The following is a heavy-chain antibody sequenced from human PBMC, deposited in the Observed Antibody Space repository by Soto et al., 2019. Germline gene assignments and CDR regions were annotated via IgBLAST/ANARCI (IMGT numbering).Heavy chain of an antibody. J-gene: IGHJ6*02. CDR1: GYTLPSYD. Sequence: QVQLVQSGAEVKKPGASVKVSCKASGYTLPSYDINWVRKATGQGLEWMGWMNPTRGNTAYAQKFQGRVTMTRNTAISTSYMELSSLRSEETAVYYCAREMTTRGMDAGAQGPTVTASS. D-gene: IGHD1-1*01. CDR2: MNPTRGNT. V-gene: IGHV1-8*01. CDR3: AREMTTRGMDA.